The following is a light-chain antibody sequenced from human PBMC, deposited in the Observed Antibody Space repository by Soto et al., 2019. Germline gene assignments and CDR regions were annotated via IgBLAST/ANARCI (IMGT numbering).Light chain of an antibody. CDR2: GAS. Sequence: DTVLTQSPGTLSLSPGETATLSCRASQTIRNNYLAWYRQTPGQAPRLLIYGASNRATGIADRFSGSGSGTDFNLIIRRLETEDFALYYCQQYAGSPWTFGQGTKEEIK. CDR1: QTIRNNY. CDR3: QQYAGSPWT. V-gene: IGKV3-20*01. J-gene: IGKJ1*01.